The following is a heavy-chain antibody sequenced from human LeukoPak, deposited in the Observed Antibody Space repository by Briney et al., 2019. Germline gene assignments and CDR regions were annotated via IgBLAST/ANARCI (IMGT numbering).Heavy chain of an antibody. J-gene: IGHJ6*02. CDR3: ARGGGSPYYYYGMDV. Sequence: GGSLRLSCAASGLTVSSNYMTWVRQAPGKGLAWVSVIYSGGSTYYADSVKGRFTISRDNSKNTLYLHMNSLRAEDTAVYYCARGGGSPYYYYGMDVWGQGTTVTVSS. CDR1: GLTVSSNY. V-gene: IGHV3-53*01. D-gene: IGHD1-26*01. CDR2: IYSGGST.